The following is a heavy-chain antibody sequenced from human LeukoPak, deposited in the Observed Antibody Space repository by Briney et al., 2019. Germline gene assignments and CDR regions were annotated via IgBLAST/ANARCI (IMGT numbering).Heavy chain of an antibody. CDR3: ARGLSRLILFDS. Sequence: GGSLRLSCAASGFTFSNAWMSWVRQAPGKGLEWVGRIKSKTDGGTTDYAAPVKGRFTISRDDSKNSLYLQMNNLRVEDTAVYYCARGLSRLILFDSWGQGTLVTVSS. D-gene: IGHD2-21*02. J-gene: IGHJ4*02. V-gene: IGHV3-15*01. CDR2: IKSKTDGGTT. CDR1: GFTFSNAW.